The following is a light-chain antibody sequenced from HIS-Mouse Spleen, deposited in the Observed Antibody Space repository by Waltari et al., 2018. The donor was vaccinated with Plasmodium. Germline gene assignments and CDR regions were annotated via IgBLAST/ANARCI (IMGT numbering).Light chain of an antibody. V-gene: IGKV3-15*01. CDR3: QQYNNWPAWT. CDR1: QSVSSN. J-gene: IGKJ1*01. Sequence: EIVMTQSPATLSVSPGERATLSCRASQSVSSNLARYQQKPGQAPRHLIYGASTRATGSPARFSGSGSGTEFTLTISSLQSEDFAVYYCQQYNNWPAWTFGQGTKVEIK. CDR2: GAS.